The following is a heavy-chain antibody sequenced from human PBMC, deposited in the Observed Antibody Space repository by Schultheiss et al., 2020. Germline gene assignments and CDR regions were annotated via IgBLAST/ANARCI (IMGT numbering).Heavy chain of an antibody. Sequence: ASVKVSCKASGYTFTSYYMHWVRQAPGQGLEWMGWISGYSGNTNYAQKFQGRVTITRDTSASTAYMELSSLRAEDTAVYYCARRSRGMTTVTTNNLDYWGQGTLVNVSS. CDR1: GYTFTSYY. V-gene: IGHV1-18*04. CDR2: ISGYSGNT. CDR3: ARRSRGMTTVTTNNLDY. J-gene: IGHJ4*02. D-gene: IGHD4-17*01.